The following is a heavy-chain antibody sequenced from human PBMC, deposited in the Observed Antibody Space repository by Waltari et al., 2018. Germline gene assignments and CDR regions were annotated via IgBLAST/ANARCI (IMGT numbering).Heavy chain of an antibody. Sequence: EVQLVQSGAEVKKPGESLKISCQGSGYSFTNHWLGWVRQMPGKGLEWMGMVYPGDSDTRYSPSFQGQVTISADKSISTAYLQWSSLKASDTAMYYCARSPTRSSATYLNYYYGMDVWGQGTTVTVSS. V-gene: IGHV5-51*01. D-gene: IGHD1-26*01. J-gene: IGHJ6*02. CDR2: VYPGDSDT. CDR1: GYSFTNHW. CDR3: ARSPTRSSATYLNYYYGMDV.